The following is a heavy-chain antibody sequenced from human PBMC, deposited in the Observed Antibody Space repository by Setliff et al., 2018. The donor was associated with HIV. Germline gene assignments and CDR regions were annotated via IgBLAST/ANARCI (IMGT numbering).Heavy chain of an antibody. V-gene: IGHV4-31*03. J-gene: IGHJ5*02. CDR3: ARGTRSSLNWFDP. CDR1: GDSISSGGYY. CDR2: IYYSGTT. Sequence: SETLSLTCTVSGDSISSGGYYWSWIRQHPGKGLEWIGYIYYSGTTYCNPSLQSRLTISVDTSKNQFSLKLSSMTAADTAVYYCARGTRSSLNWFDPWGPGTLVTVSS. D-gene: IGHD2-2*01.